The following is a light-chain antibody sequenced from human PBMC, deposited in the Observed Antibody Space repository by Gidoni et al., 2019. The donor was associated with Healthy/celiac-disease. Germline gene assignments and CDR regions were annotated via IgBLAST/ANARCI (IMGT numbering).Light chain of an antibody. CDR1: QSVSSSY. V-gene: IGKV3-20*01. CDR2: GAS. Sequence: ELVLTQSPGTLSLSPGERATLSCRASQSVSSSYLAWYQQKPVQAPRLLIYGASSRATGIPDRCSGSGSGTDFTLTISRLEPEDLAVYYCQQYGSSPTFGQGTKVEIK. J-gene: IGKJ1*01. CDR3: QQYGSSPT.